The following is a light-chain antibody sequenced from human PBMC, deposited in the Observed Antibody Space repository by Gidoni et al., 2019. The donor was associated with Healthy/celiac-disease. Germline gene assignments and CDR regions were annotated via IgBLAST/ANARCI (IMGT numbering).Light chain of an antibody. J-gene: IGKJ4*01. Sequence: IVSTPTPATLSFAPGERATLSCRASQSVSSSYLAWYQQKPGQAPRLLIYGASSRATGIPDRFSGSGSGTDFTLTISRLEPEDFAVYYCQQYGSSPKTFGGGTKVEIK. CDR3: QQYGSSPKT. CDR1: QSVSSSY. V-gene: IGKV3-20*01. CDR2: GAS.